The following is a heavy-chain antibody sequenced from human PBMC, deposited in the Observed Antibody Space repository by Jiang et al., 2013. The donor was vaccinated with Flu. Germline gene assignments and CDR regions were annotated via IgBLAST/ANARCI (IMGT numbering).Heavy chain of an antibody. V-gene: IGHV3-7*01. CDR3: ARARRNIASGPFAFDI. J-gene: IGHJ3*02. D-gene: IGHD1/OR15-1a*01. Sequence: LLESGGGLVQPGGSLRLSCAASGFTFSSYWMSWVRQAPGKGLEWVANIKQDGSEKYYVDSVKGRFTISRDNAKNSLYLQMNSLRAEDTAVYYCARARRNIASGPFAFDIWGQGTMVTVSS. CDR1: GFTFSSYW. CDR2: IKQDGSEK.